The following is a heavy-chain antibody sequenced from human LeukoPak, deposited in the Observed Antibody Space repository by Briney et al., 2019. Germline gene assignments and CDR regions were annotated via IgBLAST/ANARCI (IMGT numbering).Heavy chain of an antibody. CDR2: ISGSGGST. J-gene: IGHJ6*03. Sequence: GGTLRLSCAASGFTFSSYGMSWVRQAPGKGMEWVSAISGSGGSTYYADSVKGRFTISRDNSKNTLYLQMNSLRAEDTAVYYCAKGRYYVWGSYQDYYYMDVWGKGTTVTISS. CDR3: AKGRYYVWGSYQDYYYMDV. D-gene: IGHD3-16*02. V-gene: IGHV3-23*01. CDR1: GFTFSSYG.